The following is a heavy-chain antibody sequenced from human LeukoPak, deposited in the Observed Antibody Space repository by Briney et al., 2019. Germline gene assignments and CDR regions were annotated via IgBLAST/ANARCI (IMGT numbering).Heavy chain of an antibody. V-gene: IGHV3-23*01. D-gene: IGHD3-22*01. CDR3: AREGNYYDSSGFPDY. CDR1: GFTFSSYA. Sequence: GGSLRLSCAASGFTFSSYAMSWVRQAPGRGLEWVSAISGSGGSTYYADSVKGRFTISRDNAKNSLYLQMNSLRAEDTAVYYCAREGNYYDSSGFPDYWGQGTLVTVSS. J-gene: IGHJ4*02. CDR2: ISGSGGST.